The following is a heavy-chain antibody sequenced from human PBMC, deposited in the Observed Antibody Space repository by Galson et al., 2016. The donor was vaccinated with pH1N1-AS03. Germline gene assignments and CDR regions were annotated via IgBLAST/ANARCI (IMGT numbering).Heavy chain of an antibody. D-gene: IGHD3-16*01. CDR2: VLPLFGKT. CDR3: ARKMGGGSALDT. CDR1: GGPFTNFA. Sequence: SVKVSCKASGGPFTNFAINWVRQAPGQGLEWMGGVLPLFGKTNYAERFQGRLTITAGGISYQEMKSLTSEDTAVYFCARKMGGGSALDTWGQGTMVTVSS. V-gene: IGHV1-69*13. J-gene: IGHJ3*02.